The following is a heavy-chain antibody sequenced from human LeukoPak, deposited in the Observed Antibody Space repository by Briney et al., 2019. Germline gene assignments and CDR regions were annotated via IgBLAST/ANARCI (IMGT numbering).Heavy chain of an antibody. V-gene: IGHV4-30-4*01. CDR2: IYYSGST. D-gene: IGHD2-21*02. J-gene: IGHJ4*02. CDR3: ARAGQLAYCGGDCYSESYFDY. CDR1: GGSISSGDYY. Sequence: SETLSLTCTVSGGSISSGDYYWSWIRQPPGKGLEWIGYIYYSGSTYYNPSLKSRVTISVDTSKNQFSLKLSSVTAADTAAYYCARAGQLAYCGGDCYSESYFDYWGQGTLVTVSS.